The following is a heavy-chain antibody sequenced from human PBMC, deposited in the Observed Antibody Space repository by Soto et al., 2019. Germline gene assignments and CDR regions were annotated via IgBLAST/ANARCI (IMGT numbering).Heavy chain of an antibody. V-gene: IGHV4-34*01. D-gene: IGHD6-13*01. CDR2: INHSGST. J-gene: IGHJ6*02. CDR3: ARVSRQQLVHYYYGMDV. CDR1: GRAFSGYY. Sequence: SETLSLTCAGYGRAFSGYYWSWIRQPPGKGLEWIGEINHSGSTNYNPSLKSRVTISVDTSKNQFSLKLSSVTAADTAVYYCARVSRQQLVHYYYGMDVWGQGTTVTVSS.